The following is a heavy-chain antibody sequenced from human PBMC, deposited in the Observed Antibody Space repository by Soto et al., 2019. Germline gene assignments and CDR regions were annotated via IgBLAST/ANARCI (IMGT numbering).Heavy chain of an antibody. Sequence: PSETLSLTCTVSGGSISSYYWSWIRQPPGKGLDWIGYIYYSGSTNYNPSLKSRVTISVDTSKNQFSLKLSSVTAADTAVYYCARGAEYSSSPHYYYYYGMDVWGQGTTVTVSS. CDR3: ARGAEYSSSPHYYYYYGMDV. V-gene: IGHV4-59*01. CDR2: IYYSGST. CDR1: GGSISSYY. D-gene: IGHD6-6*01. J-gene: IGHJ6*02.